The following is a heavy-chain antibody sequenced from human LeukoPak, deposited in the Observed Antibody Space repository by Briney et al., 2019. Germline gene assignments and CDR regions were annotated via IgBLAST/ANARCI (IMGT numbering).Heavy chain of an antibody. J-gene: IGHJ4*02. Sequence: SETLSLTCTVSGGSISSYYWSWIRQPPGKGLEWIGYISYSGSTNYNPSLKSRVTISVDTSTNQLSLKLNSVTAADTAVYYCARYIWGSYPTFEDYWGQGSLVTVSS. V-gene: IGHV4-59*01. CDR2: ISYSGST. D-gene: IGHD3-16*02. CDR3: ARYIWGSYPTFEDY. CDR1: GGSISSYY.